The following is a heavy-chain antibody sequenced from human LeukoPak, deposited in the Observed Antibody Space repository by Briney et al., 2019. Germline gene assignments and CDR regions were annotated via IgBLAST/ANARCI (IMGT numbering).Heavy chain of an antibody. Sequence: GRSLRLSCAASGFTFSTYTMNRVRQPPGKGLEWVSNIGTSSSTIYYADSVKGRFTISRDNAKNSLYLKMNSLRADDTAVYYCARFAAGGSYYYYMDVWGKGTTVTVSS. CDR1: GFTFSTYT. V-gene: IGHV3-48*01. CDR2: IGTSSSTI. D-gene: IGHD6-25*01. J-gene: IGHJ6*03. CDR3: ARFAAGGSYYYYMDV.